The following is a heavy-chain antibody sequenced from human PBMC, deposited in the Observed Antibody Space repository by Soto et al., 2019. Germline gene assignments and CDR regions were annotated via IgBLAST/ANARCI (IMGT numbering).Heavy chain of an antibody. D-gene: IGHD6-19*01. J-gene: IGHJ4*02. CDR1: GGAISSYY. Sequence: QVQLQESGPGLVKPSETLSLTCTVSGGAISSYYWSWIRQPAGKGLEWIGRIYTSGSTNYNPSLKSRVTMSVDTSKSQLSLKLSSVTAADTAVYYCASSAVAGTRYYFGYWGQGTLVSVSS. CDR2: IYTSGST. CDR3: ASSAVAGTRYYFGY. V-gene: IGHV4-4*07.